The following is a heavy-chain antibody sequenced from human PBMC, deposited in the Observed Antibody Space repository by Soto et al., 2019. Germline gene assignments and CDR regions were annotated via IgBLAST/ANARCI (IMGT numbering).Heavy chain of an antibody. D-gene: IGHD1-1*01. CDR3: ARGRYGDY. V-gene: IGHV1-18*01. Sequence: QVHLVQSGAEVKKPGASVKVSCKCSGYTFTSYGITWVRQAPGQGLEWMGWISAHNGNTDYAQKLQGRVTVTRDTYMSTAYMELRSLRSDDTAVYYCARGRYGDYWGQGALVTVSS. CDR1: GYTFTSYG. J-gene: IGHJ4*02. CDR2: ISAHNGNT.